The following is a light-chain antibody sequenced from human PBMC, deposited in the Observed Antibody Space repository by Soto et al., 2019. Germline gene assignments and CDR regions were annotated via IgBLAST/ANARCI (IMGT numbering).Light chain of an antibody. CDR1: SSNIGSNY. CDR3: AAWDDSLSGFNV. Sequence: QSVLTQPPSASGTPGQRVTISCSGSSSNIGSNYVYWYQQLPGTAPKLLIYSNNQRPSGVPDRFSGSKSGTSASLAITGRRSEDEADYYCAAWDDSLSGFNVFGTGTNVTVL. CDR2: SNN. J-gene: IGLJ1*01. V-gene: IGLV1-47*02.